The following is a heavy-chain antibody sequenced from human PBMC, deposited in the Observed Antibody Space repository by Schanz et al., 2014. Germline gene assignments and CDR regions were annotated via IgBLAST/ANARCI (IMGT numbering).Heavy chain of an antibody. CDR3: ARPIYDLWSGSFDY. J-gene: IGHJ4*02. Sequence: QVQLVESGGGVVQPGKSLRLSCAASGFAFSDYGMHWVRQAPGRGLEWVGFISYDGNNQYYADSVKGRFTISRDNSKNTLYLQMNSLRAEDTAVYYCARPIYDLWSGSFDYWGQGTLVTVSS. CDR1: GFAFSDYG. V-gene: IGHV3-30*03. CDR2: ISYDGNNQ. D-gene: IGHD3-3*01.